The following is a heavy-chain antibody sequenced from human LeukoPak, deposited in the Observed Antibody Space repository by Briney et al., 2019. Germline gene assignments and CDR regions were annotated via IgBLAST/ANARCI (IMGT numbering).Heavy chain of an antibody. CDR1: GYTLTELS. CDR3: ATEGGYYDSSGYYSVDY. D-gene: IGHD3-22*01. Sequence: ASVKVSCKVSGYTLTELSMHWVRQAPGKGLEWMGGFDPEDGETIYAQKFQGRVTMTEDTSTDTAYMELSSLRSEDTAVYYCATEGGYYDSSGYYSVDYWGQGTLVTVSP. J-gene: IGHJ4*02. CDR2: FDPEDGET. V-gene: IGHV1-24*01.